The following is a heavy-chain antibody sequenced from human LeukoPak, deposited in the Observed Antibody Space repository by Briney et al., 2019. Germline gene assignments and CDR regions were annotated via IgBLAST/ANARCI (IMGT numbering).Heavy chain of an antibody. CDR3: ARGGIRVSGIDEIDY. Sequence: SETLSLTCTVSGGSISSYYWSWIRQPPGKGLEWIGYIYTSGSTNYNPSLKSRVTISVDTSKNQFSLKRGSVTAADTAVYYCARGGIRVSGIDEIDYWGQGTLVTVSS. D-gene: IGHD6-19*01. J-gene: IGHJ4*02. CDR1: GGSISSYY. V-gene: IGHV4-4*09. CDR2: IYTSGST.